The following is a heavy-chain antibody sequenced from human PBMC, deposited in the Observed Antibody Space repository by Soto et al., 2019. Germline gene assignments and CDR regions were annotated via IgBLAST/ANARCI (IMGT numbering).Heavy chain of an antibody. Sequence: QVQLVQSGAEVKKPGASVKVSCKASGYTFTSYDINWVRQATGQGLEWMGWMNPNSWNTGYAQKFQGRVTMTRNTSINTAYMELSSLRSEDTAVYYCARDHSSSRGAWFDPWGQGTLVTVSS. CDR2: MNPNSWNT. J-gene: IGHJ5*02. CDR1: GYTFTSYD. V-gene: IGHV1-8*01. CDR3: ARDHSSSRGAWFDP. D-gene: IGHD6-13*01.